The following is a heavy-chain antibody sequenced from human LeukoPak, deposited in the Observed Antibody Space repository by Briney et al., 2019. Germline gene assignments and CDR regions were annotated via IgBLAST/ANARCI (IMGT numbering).Heavy chain of an antibody. V-gene: IGHV4-4*07. CDR1: GASISSYY. D-gene: IGHD1-1*01. CDR3: ARDYWRGGVDY. Sequence: SETLSLTCSVSGASISSYYWSWIRQPAGKGLEWIGRIYTSGSTNYNPSLKSRVTMSVDTSKNQFSLKLSSVTAADTAVYYCARDYWRGGVDYWGQGTLVTVSS. J-gene: IGHJ4*02. CDR2: IYTSGST.